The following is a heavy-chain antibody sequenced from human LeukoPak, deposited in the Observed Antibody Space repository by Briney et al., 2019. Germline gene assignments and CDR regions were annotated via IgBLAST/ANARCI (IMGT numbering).Heavy chain of an antibody. V-gene: IGHV4-59*01. CDR3: ARAAVTTSRYFQH. J-gene: IGHJ1*01. D-gene: IGHD4-17*01. CDR1: GGSISLYY. CDR2: ISNSGHT. Sequence: SQTLSLTCTVSGGSISLYYWSWIRQPPAKGLEWIGYISNSGHTNYNPSLKSRVTISEDTSKNQLSLKLSSVTAADTAVYYCARAAVTTSRYFQHWGQGTLVTVSS.